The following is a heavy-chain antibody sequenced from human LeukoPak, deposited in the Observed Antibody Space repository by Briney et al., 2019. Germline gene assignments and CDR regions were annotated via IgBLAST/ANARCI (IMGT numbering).Heavy chain of an antibody. V-gene: IGHV3-48*04. Sequence: PGGSLRLSCAASGFTFSSYAMSWVRQAPGKGLEWVSYISSSGSTIYYADSVKGRFTISRDNAKNSLYLQMNSLRAEDTAVYYCARIGLGIDYYYYYYMDVWGKGTTVTVSS. CDR3: ARIGLGIDYYYYYYMDV. D-gene: IGHD7-27*01. CDR1: GFTFSSYA. J-gene: IGHJ6*03. CDR2: ISSSGSTI.